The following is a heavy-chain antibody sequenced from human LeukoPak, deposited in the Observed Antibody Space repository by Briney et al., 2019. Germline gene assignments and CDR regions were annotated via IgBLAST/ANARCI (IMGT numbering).Heavy chain of an antibody. J-gene: IGHJ3*02. V-gene: IGHV3-21*01. D-gene: IGHD3-16*02. CDR3: ARVPAGVIGMKDAFDI. CDR2: ISGSSSYI. CDR1: GFTFSSYS. Sequence: TGGSLRLSCAASGFTFSSYSMNWVRQAPGKGLGWVSSISGSSSYIYYADSVKGRFTISRHNAKNSLYLQMNSLRAEDTAVYYCARVPAGVIGMKDAFDIWGQGTMVTVSS.